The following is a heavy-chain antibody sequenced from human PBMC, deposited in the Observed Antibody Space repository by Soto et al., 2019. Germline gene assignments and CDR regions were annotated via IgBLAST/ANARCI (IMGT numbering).Heavy chain of an antibody. CDR1: GYNFATYG. J-gene: IGHJ4*02. CDR3: ARDLLVVSPAASFDY. Sequence: QVQLVQSGPEVKKPGASVKVSCKTSGYNFATYGMSWVRQAPGQGLEWIGWISAYNGNTESTQKFQGRVTMTTDTSTGTAYMELSGLTSDDSAMYYCARDLLVVSPAASFDYWGQGTLVTVSS. CDR2: ISAYNGNT. V-gene: IGHV1-18*01. D-gene: IGHD2-21*01.